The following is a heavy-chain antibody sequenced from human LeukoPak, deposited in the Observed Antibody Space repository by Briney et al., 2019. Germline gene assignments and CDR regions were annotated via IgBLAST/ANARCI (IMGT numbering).Heavy chain of an antibody. V-gene: IGHV3-30*18. CDR3: AKPTGDTGWYGLFEY. Sequence: GRSLRLSCAASGFTYSGYAMNWVRQAPGKGREWVAVVSYDGNDYYYADSVKGRFTISRDNSKNTLYLQMNSLRAEDTAVYYCAKPTGDTGWYGLFEYWGQGTLVTVSS. D-gene: IGHD6-19*01. CDR1: GFTYSGYA. CDR2: VSYDGNDY. J-gene: IGHJ4*02.